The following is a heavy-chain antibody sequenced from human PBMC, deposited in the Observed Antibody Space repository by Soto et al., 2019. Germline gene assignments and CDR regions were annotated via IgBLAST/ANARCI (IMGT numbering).Heavy chain of an antibody. V-gene: IGHV4-39*01. CDR3: ARGRSGSYSRYYYYYGMDV. D-gene: IGHD1-26*01. J-gene: IGHJ6*04. Sequence: SETLSLTCTVSGGSISSSSYYWGWIRQPPGKGLEWIGSIYYSGSTYYNPSLKSRVTISVDTSKNQFSLKLSSVTAADTAVYYCARGRSGSYSRYYYYYGMDVWGKGTTVTVPS. CDR2: IYYSGST. CDR1: GGSISSSSYY.